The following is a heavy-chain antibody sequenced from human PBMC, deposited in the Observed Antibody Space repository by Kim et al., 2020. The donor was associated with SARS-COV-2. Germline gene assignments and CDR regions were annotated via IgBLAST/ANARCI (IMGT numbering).Heavy chain of an antibody. CDR2: IYSGGST. CDR1: GFTVSSNY. Sequence: GGSLRLSCAASGFTVSSNYMSWVRQAPGKGLEWVSVIYSGGSTYYADSVKGRFTISRDNSKNTLYLQMNSLRAEDTAVYYCARDRLQRRLTYYYYGMDVWGQGTTVTVSS. V-gene: IGHV3-53*01. D-gene: IGHD4-4*01. J-gene: IGHJ6*02. CDR3: ARDRLQRRLTYYYYGMDV.